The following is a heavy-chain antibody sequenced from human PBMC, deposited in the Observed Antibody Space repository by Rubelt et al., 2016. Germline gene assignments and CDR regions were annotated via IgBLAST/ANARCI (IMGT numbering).Heavy chain of an antibody. V-gene: IGHV4-31*02. D-gene: IGHD4-17*01. CDR2: IYYSGST. J-gene: IGHJ5*02. CDR3: ARTMTTVTLNWFDP. Sequence: RGGLEWIGYIYYSGSTYYNPSLKSRVTISVDTSKNQFSLKLSSVTAADTAVYYCARTMTTVTLNWFDPWGQGTLVTVSS.